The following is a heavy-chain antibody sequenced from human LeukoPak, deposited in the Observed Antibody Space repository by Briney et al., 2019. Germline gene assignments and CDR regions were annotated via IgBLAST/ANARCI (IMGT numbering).Heavy chain of an antibody. CDR3: AKDITPSSKSGYFDY. D-gene: IGHD4-11*01. CDR1: TFTLAVYT. J-gene: IGHJ4*02. CDR2: ISRDGGST. V-gene: IGHV3-43*01. Sequence: SLRPSCAASTFTLAVYTMHWVRQAPESGLGWVSLISRDGGSTYYADTVKGRFTISRDNSKNSLYLQMNSLRTEDTALYYCAKDITPSSKSGYFDYWGQGTLVTVSS.